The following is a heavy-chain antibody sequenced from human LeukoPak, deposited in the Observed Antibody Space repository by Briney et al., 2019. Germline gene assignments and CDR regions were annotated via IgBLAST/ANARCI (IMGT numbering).Heavy chain of an antibody. V-gene: IGHV3-23*01. J-gene: IGHJ6*02. D-gene: IGHD2-2*01. CDR3: AKDLGLQGYCSSTSCYVRSLFDYYYYYGMDV. Sequence: SGGSLRLSCAASGFTFSSYAMCWVRQAPGKGLEWVSAISGSGGSTYYADSVKGRFTISRDNSKNTLYLQMNSLRAEYTAVYYCAKDLGLQGYCSSTSCYVRSLFDYYYYYGMDVWGQGTTVTVSS. CDR2: ISGSGGST. CDR1: GFTFSSYA.